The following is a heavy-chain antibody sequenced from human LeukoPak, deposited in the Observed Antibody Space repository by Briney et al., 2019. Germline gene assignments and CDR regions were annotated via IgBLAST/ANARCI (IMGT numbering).Heavy chain of an antibody. CDR3: ARQYRDGYEESCFDY. CDR2: IYPGDSDT. D-gene: IGHD5-24*01. Sequence: KDGESLKISCKGSGYSFTSYWIGWVRQMPGKGLEWMGIIYPGDSDTRYSPSFQGQVTISADKSISTAYLQWSSLKASDTAMYYCARQYRDGYEESCFDYWGQGTLVTVSS. J-gene: IGHJ4*02. V-gene: IGHV5-51*01. CDR1: GYSFTSYW.